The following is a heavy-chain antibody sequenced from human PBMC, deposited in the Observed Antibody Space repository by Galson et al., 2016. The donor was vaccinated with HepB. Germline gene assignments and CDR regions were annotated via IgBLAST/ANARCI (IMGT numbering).Heavy chain of an antibody. Sequence: SLRLSCAASRFNFSSYAMNWVRQAPGKGLQWVSAISGSGVSTYYADSVRGRFTISRDNSKNTLYLEMNGLRAEDTAVYYCAREVIYAEAYWGQGTLVTVSS. CDR3: AREVIYAEAY. CDR2: ISGSGVST. V-gene: IGHV3-23*01. CDR1: RFNFSSYA. J-gene: IGHJ4*02. D-gene: IGHD4-17*01.